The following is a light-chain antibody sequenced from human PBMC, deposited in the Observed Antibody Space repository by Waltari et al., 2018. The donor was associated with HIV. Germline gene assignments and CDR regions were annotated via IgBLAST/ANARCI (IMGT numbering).Light chain of an antibody. CDR2: GVN. V-gene: IGLV2-8*01. Sequence: QSALTPPPSASGSPGQSVTIPCTGTSSDVGGYNYVSWYQQHPGKAPKLMIYGVNKRPSGVPDRFSGSKSGNTASLTVSGLQAEDEAEYYCSSYAGSNNVVFGGGTKLTVL. J-gene: IGLJ2*01. CDR1: SSDVGGYNY. CDR3: SSYAGSNNVV.